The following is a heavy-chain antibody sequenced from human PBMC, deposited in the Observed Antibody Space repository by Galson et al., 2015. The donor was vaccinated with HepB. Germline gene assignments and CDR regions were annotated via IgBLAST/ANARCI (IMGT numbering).Heavy chain of an antibody. Sequence: SLRLSCAASGFTFSSYAMSWVRQAPGKGLEWVSAISGSGGSTYYADSVKGRFTISRDNSKNTLYLQMNSLRAEDTAVYYCAKDLGCSSTSCYFNYYYGMDVWGQGTTVTVSS. D-gene: IGHD2-2*01. CDR3: AKDLGCSSTSCYFNYYYGMDV. J-gene: IGHJ6*02. CDR2: ISGSGGST. CDR1: GFTFSSYA. V-gene: IGHV3-23*01.